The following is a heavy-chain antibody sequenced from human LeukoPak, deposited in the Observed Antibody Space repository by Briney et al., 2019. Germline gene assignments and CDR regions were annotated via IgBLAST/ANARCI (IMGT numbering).Heavy chain of an antibody. J-gene: IGHJ1*01. D-gene: IGHD1-1*01. CDR3: ATNPPGRTYLQD. V-gene: IGHV3-20*04. CDR2: INWIGDTT. CDR1: GFTFDDYG. Sequence: RPGGSLRLSCAASGFTFDDYGMTWVRQVPGKGLEWIAEINWIGDTTRYGDSVKGRFTISIDNAKNSLDLQINSLRVEDTAFYYCATNPPGRTYLQDWGQGTLVTVSS.